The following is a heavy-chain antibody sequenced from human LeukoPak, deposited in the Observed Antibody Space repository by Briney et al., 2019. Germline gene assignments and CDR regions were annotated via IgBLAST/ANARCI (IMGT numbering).Heavy chain of an antibody. CDR1: GYTFTSYD. CDR2: MNPNSGNT. CDR3: ARYGSGSSYYYYYYYMDV. D-gene: IGHD3-10*01. J-gene: IGHJ6*03. V-gene: IGHV1-8*03. Sequence: ASVKVSCKASGYTFTSYDINWVRQATGQGLEWMGWMNPNSGNTGYTQKFQGRVTITRNTSISTAYMELSSLRSEDTAVYYCARYGSGSSYYYYYYYMDVWGKGTTVTVSS.